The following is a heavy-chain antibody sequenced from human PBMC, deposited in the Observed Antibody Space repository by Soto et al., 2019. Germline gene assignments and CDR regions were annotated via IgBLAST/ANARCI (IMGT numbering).Heavy chain of an antibody. V-gene: IGHV1-46*02. Sequence: QVQLVQSGAEVKKPGASVKVSCKASGYTFNTYNMYWVRQAPGQGLEWMGVINPSIGSTNYAHILQGRGIMTRDTSTSTVYMELSTLRSDDTAVYYCARLYSGSRLDYWGQGTLVTVSS. J-gene: IGHJ4*02. D-gene: IGHD1-26*01. CDR2: INPSIGST. CDR3: ARLYSGSRLDY. CDR1: GYTFNTYN.